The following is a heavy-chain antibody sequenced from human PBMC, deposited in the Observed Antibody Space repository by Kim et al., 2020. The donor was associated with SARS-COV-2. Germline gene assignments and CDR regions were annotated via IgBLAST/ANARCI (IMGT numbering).Heavy chain of an antibody. CDR1: GFTFSNAW. D-gene: IGHD3-3*01. Sequence: GGSLRLSCAASGFTFSNAWMSWVRQAPGKGLEWVGRIKSKTDGGTTDYAAPVKGRFTISRDDSKNTLYLQMSSLKTEDTAVYYCTTEYYDFWSARELGGYWGQGTLVTVSS. J-gene: IGHJ4*02. V-gene: IGHV3-15*01. CDR3: TTEYYDFWSARELGGY. CDR2: IKSKTDGGTT.